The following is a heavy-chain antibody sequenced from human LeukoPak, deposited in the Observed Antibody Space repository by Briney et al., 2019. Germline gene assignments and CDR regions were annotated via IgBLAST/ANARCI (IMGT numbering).Heavy chain of an antibody. Sequence: SVKVSCKASGGTFSSYAISWVRQAPGQGLEWMGGIIPIFGTANYAQKFQGRVTITTDESTSTAYMELSSLRSEDTAAYYCARSIAVALYYFDYWGQGTLVTVSS. CDR3: ARSIAVALYYFDY. CDR1: GGTFSSYA. V-gene: IGHV1-69*05. J-gene: IGHJ4*02. D-gene: IGHD6-13*01. CDR2: IIPIFGTA.